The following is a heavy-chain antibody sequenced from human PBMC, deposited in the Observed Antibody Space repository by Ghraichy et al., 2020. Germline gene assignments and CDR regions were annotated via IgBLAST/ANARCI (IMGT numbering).Heavy chain of an antibody. CDR1: GFTFSSYG. CDR2: ISYDGSNK. V-gene: IGHV3-30*18. CDR3: AKSGPDYYDFWSGYYLDKYYYYYGMDV. J-gene: IGHJ6*02. D-gene: IGHD3-3*01. Sequence: GESLNISCAASGFTFSSYGMHWVRQAPGKGLEWVAVISYDGSNKYYADSVKGRFTISRDNSKNTLYLQMNSLRAEDTAVYYCAKSGPDYYDFWSGYYLDKYYYYYGMDVWGQGPTVTVSS.